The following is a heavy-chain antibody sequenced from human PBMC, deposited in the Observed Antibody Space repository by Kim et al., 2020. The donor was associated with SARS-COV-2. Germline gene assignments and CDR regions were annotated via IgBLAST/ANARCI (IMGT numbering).Heavy chain of an antibody. J-gene: IGHJ4*02. Sequence: QKLQGRVTVTTDTSTRTAYMELRSLRSDDTAVYYCATCLGSSTSCFNFDYWGQGTLVTVSS. D-gene: IGHD2-2*01. CDR3: ATCLGSSTSCFNFDY. V-gene: IGHV1-18*01.